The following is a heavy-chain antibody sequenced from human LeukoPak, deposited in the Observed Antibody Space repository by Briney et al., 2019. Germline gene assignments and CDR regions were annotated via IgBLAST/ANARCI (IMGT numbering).Heavy chain of an antibody. Sequence: GASVKVSCKASGGTFSSYAISWVRQAPGQGLEWMGRTIPILGIANYAQKFQGRVTITADKSTSTAYMELSSLRSEDTAVYYCARGAASIAAAVYWGQGTLVTVSS. J-gene: IGHJ4*02. D-gene: IGHD6-13*01. CDR1: GGTFSSYA. V-gene: IGHV1-69*04. CDR2: TIPILGIA. CDR3: ARGAASIAAAVY.